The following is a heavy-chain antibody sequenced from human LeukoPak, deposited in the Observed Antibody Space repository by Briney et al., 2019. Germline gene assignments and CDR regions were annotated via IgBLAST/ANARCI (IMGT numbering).Heavy chain of an antibody. V-gene: IGHV3-7*01. CDR3: ARHRTASDY. CDR2: IKQDGTER. CDR1: GFTFRSYG. D-gene: IGHD3-16*02. Sequence: GGTLRLSCAASGFTFRSYGMNWVRQAPGKGLEWVANIKQDGTERYYVDSVKGRFTISRDNAKNSLYLQMNSLRAEDTAVYYCARHRTASDYWGQGTLVTVSS. J-gene: IGHJ4*02.